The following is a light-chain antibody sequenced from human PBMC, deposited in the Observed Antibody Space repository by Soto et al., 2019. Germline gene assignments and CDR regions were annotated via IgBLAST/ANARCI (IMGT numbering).Light chain of an antibody. V-gene: IGKV3-20*01. CDR3: QQYGGSPST. CDR2: DAS. J-gene: IGKJ1*01. CDR1: QSVGNNY. Sequence: EIVLTQSPGTLSLSPGERATLSCRASQSVGNNYLAWYQQKPGQGPRLLIYDASSRATGIPDRFSGSASGTAFNPTISRLEPEDVAEDYCQQYGGSPSTFGQGTKVEI.